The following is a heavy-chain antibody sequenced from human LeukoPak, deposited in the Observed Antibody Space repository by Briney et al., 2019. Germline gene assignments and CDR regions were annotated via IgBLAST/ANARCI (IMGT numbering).Heavy chain of an antibody. D-gene: IGHD3-3*01. Sequence: GRSLRLSCAASGFTFDGYAMHWVRQAPGKGLEWVSGISWNSGSIVYADSVKGRFTISRDNAKNSLYLQMNSLRAEDMALYYCAKGRRITIFGVVIHWGQGTLVTVSS. CDR3: AKGRRITIFGVVIH. J-gene: IGHJ4*02. CDR1: GFTFDGYA. V-gene: IGHV3-9*03. CDR2: ISWNSGSI.